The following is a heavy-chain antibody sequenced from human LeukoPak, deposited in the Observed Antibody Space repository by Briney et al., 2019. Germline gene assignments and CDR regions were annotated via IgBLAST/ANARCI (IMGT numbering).Heavy chain of an antibody. V-gene: IGHV3-23*01. D-gene: IGHD2-2*01. CDR3: AKHWSYCSATSCFFNYYYYYMDV. CDR1: GFTFSSCA. Sequence: GGSLRLSCAASGFTFSSCAMSWVRQAPGKGLEWVSAISGSGGSTYYADSVKGRFTISRDNSKNTLYLQMNSLRAEDTAVYYCAKHWSYCSATSCFFNYYYYYMDVWGKGTTVTVSS. J-gene: IGHJ6*03. CDR2: ISGSGGST.